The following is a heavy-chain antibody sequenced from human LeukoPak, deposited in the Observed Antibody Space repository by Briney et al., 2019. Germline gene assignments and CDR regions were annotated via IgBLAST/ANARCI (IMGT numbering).Heavy chain of an antibody. CDR2: IYYSGST. D-gene: IGHD1-1*01. J-gene: IGHJ4*02. Sequence: SETLSLTYTVSGGSLSSYYWSWIRQPPGKGLEWIGYIYYSGSTNYNPSLKSRVTISVDTSKNQFSLKLSSVTAADTAVYSCASNWSDFDYWGPGTLVTVSS. V-gene: IGHV4-59*08. CDR1: GGSLSSYY. CDR3: ASNWSDFDY.